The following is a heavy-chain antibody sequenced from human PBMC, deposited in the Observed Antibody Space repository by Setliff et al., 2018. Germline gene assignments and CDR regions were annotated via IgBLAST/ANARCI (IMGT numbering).Heavy chain of an antibody. CDR1: GYTFTTYG. J-gene: IGHJ3*02. D-gene: IGHD7-27*01. V-gene: IGHV1-18*04. CDR2: IGARNVKT. Sequence: ASVKVSCKASGYTFTTYGISWVRQAPGQGLEWMGWIGARNVKTNYAQKFQDRVTMTTDTSTGTGYMELRSLTSDDTAVYYCARRRETGDQDAYDIWGQGTMVTVSS. CDR3: ARRRETGDQDAYDI.